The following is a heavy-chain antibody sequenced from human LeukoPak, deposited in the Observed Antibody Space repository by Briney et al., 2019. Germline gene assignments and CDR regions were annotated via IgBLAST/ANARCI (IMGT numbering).Heavy chain of an antibody. V-gene: IGHV4-31*11. CDR2: VYYSGTT. CDR3: ARAGSSTWYAY. J-gene: IGHJ4*02. Sequence: SETLSLTCAVYGGSFSGYYWSWIRQHPAKGLEWIGYVYYSGTTYYNPSLKSRVSISVDTSQNQFSLKLSSATAADTAVYYCARAGSSTWYAYWGQGTLVTVSS. CDR1: GGSFSGYY. D-gene: IGHD6-13*01.